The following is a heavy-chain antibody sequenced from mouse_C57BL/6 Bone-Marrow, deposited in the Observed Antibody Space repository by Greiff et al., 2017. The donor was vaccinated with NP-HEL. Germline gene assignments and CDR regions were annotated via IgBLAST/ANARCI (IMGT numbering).Heavy chain of an antibody. V-gene: IGHV5-4*03. CDR3: ASIYYYGP. D-gene: IGHD1-1*01. CDR1: GFTFSSYA. Sequence: EVKLQESGGGLVKPGGSLKLSCAASGFTFSSYAMSWVRQTPEKRLEWVATISDGGSYTYYPDNVKGRFTISRDNAKNNLYLQMSHLKSEDTAMYYCASIYYYGPWGQGTTLTVSS. J-gene: IGHJ2*01. CDR2: ISDGGSYT.